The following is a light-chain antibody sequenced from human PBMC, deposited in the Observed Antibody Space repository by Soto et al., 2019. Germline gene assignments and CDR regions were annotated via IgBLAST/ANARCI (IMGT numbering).Light chain of an antibody. V-gene: IGKV1-5*01. CDR2: DAS. CDR1: QSISSW. J-gene: IGKJ1*01. Sequence: DIQMTQSPSTLSASVGDRVTITCRASQSISSWLAWYQQKPGKAPKLLIYDASSLESGVPSRFSGSGSGTEFTLTISSLQPDDFATYYRQQYNSLWTFGQGTKV. CDR3: QQYNSLWT.